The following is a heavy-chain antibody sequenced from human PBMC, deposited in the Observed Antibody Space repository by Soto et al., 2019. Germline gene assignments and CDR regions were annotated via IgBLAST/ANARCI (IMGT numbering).Heavy chain of an antibody. CDR2: INAGNGNT. Sequence: ASVKVSCKASGYTFTSYAMHWVRQAPGQRLEWMGWINAGNGNTEYSQKFQGRVTITRDTSASTAYMELSSLRSEDTAVYYCARRRYPNWFDPWGQGTLVTVPQ. CDR1: GYTFTSYA. CDR3: ARRRYPNWFDP. V-gene: IGHV1-3*01. J-gene: IGHJ5*02. D-gene: IGHD2-2*02.